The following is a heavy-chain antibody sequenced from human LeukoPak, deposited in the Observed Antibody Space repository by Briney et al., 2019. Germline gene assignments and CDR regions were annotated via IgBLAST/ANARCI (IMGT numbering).Heavy chain of an antibody. CDR2: INHSGST. D-gene: IGHD3-10*01. V-gene: IGHV4-34*01. Sequence: SETLSLTCAVYGGSFSGYYWSWIRQPPGKGLEWIGEINHSGSTNYNPSLKSRVTISVDTSKNQFSLKLSSVTAADTAVYYCARVLRITMVRGIKGWFDPWGQGTLVTVSS. CDR3: ARVLRITMVRGIKGWFDP. J-gene: IGHJ5*02. CDR1: GGSFSGYY.